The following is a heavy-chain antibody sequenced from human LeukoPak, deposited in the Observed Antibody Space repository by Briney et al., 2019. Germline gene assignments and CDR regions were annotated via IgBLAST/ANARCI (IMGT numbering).Heavy chain of an antibody. CDR2: IYYSGST. J-gene: IGHJ3*02. CDR3: ARGLGYGEYLVPFDI. D-gene: IGHD4-17*01. Sequence: SETLSLTCTVSGGSITSEHWNWIRQPPGKGLEWIGYIYYSGSTNYNPSLKSRVTISVDTSKNQFSLKLSSVTAADTAVYYCARGLGYGEYLVPFDIWGQGTLVTVSS. CDR1: GGSITSEH. V-gene: IGHV4-59*01.